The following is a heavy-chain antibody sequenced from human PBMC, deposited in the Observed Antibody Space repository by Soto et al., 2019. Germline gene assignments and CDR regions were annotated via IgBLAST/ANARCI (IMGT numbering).Heavy chain of an antibody. CDR2: IYYSGST. Sequence: PSETLSLTCTVSGGSISSYYWSWIRQPPGKGLEWIGSIYYSGSTNYNPSLKSRVTISVDTSKNQFSLKLSSVTAADTAVYYCARPGHMGPAEKEKLFDYWGQGTLVTVSS. CDR1: GGSISSYY. J-gene: IGHJ4*02. CDR3: ARPGHMGPAEKEKLFDY. D-gene: IGHD2-21*01. V-gene: IGHV4-59*01.